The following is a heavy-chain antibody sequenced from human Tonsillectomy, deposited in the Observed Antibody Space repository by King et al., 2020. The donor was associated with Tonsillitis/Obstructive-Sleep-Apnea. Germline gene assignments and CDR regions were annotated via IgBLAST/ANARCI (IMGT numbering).Heavy chain of an antibody. Sequence: VQLVESGGGLVQPGGSLRLSCAASGFIFSSSEMNWVRQAPGKGLEWVSYISSSGSAIYYADSVKGRFTISRDNAKNSLYLQMNSLRAEDTAVYYCAREGEIAAYHYWGQGNLVT. J-gene: IGHJ4*02. V-gene: IGHV3-48*03. D-gene: IGHD6-6*01. CDR2: ISSSGSAI. CDR1: GFIFSSSE. CDR3: AREGEIAAYHY.